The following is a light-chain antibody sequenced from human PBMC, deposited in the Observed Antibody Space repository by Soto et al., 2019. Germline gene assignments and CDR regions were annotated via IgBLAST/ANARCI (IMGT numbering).Light chain of an antibody. V-gene: IGLV2-14*01. CDR3: SSYTTSTTLYV. J-gene: IGLJ1*01. CDR1: SGDVGGYNY. CDR2: EVT. Sequence: QSALTQPASVSGSPGQSITISCTGTSGDVGGYNYVSWYQQHPGKAPKLMIYEVTKRPSGVSNRFSGSKSGNTASLTISGLQAEDEADYYCSSYTTSTTLYVFGTGTKLTVL.